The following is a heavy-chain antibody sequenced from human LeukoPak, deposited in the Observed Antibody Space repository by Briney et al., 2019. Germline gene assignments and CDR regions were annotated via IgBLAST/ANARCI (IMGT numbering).Heavy chain of an antibody. Sequence: GGSLRLSCAASGFTFSSYAMSWVRQAPGKGLEWVSGISGSGGTTYYADSVKGRFTISRDNSKNTLYLQMNSLRPEDTAVYYCAREPSTVTKTLFLRYWGQGTLVTVSS. CDR3: AREPSTVTKTLFLRY. V-gene: IGHV3-23*01. D-gene: IGHD4-11*01. J-gene: IGHJ4*02. CDR1: GFTFSSYA. CDR2: ISGSGGTT.